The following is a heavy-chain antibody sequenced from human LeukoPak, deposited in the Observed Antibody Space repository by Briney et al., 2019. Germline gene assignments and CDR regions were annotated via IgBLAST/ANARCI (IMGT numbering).Heavy chain of an antibody. CDR1: GGSLSSYY. CDR3: ARDGPLSVYDGILDY. CDR2: IYYSGST. Sequence: KPSETLSLTCTASGGSLSSYYWSWIRQPPGKGLEWVGHIYYSGSTNYNPSLKSRVTISVDTSKNQFSLKLSSVTAADTAVYYCARDGPLSVYDGILDYWGQGTLVTVSS. J-gene: IGHJ4*02. V-gene: IGHV4-59*01. D-gene: IGHD5/OR15-5a*01.